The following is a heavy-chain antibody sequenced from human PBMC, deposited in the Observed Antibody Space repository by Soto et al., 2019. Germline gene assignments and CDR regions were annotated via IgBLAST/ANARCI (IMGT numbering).Heavy chain of an antibody. V-gene: IGHV1-18*01. CDR2: ISAYNGNT. Sequence: EASVKVSCKASVYTFTSYGISCVRQAPGQGLEWMGWISAYNGNTNYAQKLQGRVTMTTDTSTSTAYMELRSLRSDDTAVYYCARSDAVVVVAATFEYFQHWGQGTLVTVSS. D-gene: IGHD2-15*01. J-gene: IGHJ1*01. CDR1: VYTFTSYG. CDR3: ARSDAVVVVAATFEYFQH.